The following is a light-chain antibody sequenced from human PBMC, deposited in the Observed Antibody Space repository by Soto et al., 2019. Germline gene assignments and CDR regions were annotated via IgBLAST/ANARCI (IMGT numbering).Light chain of an antibody. V-gene: IGKV3-15*01. Sequence: EIVMTQSPATLSVSPGERAPLSCKASQSVSSNFACYQQKPSQAPRLLIYGASTRATGIPARFSGSGSGTEFTLTISSRQSEDFAVYYCQQYNNWGPSYTFGQGTKLEIK. J-gene: IGKJ2*01. CDR3: QQYNNWGPSYT. CDR2: GAS. CDR1: QSVSSN.